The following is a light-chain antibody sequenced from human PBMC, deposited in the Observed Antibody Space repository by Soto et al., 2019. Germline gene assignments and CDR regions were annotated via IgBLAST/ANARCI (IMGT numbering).Light chain of an antibody. V-gene: IGKV3-15*01. J-gene: IGKJ1*01. CDR1: QSVTSN. Sequence: IVMTNSPATLSVSQGERVTLSCRASQSVTSNLAWYQQKPGQAPILLIFGASTRATGLPARFSGSGSGTEFTLTITSLRSEDFAVYYCQQYNNWPRTFGQGTNVDIK. CDR3: QQYNNWPRT. CDR2: GAS.